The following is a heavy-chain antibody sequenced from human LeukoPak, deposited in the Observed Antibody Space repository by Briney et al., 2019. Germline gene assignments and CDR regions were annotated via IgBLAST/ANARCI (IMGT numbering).Heavy chain of an antibody. CDR2: IYYSGST. CDR1: GGSISSYY. Sequence: SETLSLTCTVSGGSISSYYWSWIRQPPGKGLERIGYIYYSGSTNYNPSLKSRVTISVDTSKNQFSLKLSSVTAADTAVYYCARLLWLGELSVNWFDPWGQGTLVTVSS. V-gene: IGHV4-59*08. D-gene: IGHD3-10*01. CDR3: ARLLWLGELSVNWFDP. J-gene: IGHJ5*02.